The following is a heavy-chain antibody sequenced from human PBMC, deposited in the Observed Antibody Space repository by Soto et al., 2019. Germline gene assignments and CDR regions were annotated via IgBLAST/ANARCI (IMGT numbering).Heavy chain of an antibody. CDR3: ARAWTTVTNWFDA. J-gene: IGHJ5*02. V-gene: IGHV4-4*02. D-gene: IGHD4-17*01. Sequence: QVQLQESGPGLVKPSGTLSLTCAVSGGSISSGNWWSWGRQPPGKGLEWIGESYHSGSTNYNPSLSIRVTISVDQSKIQSSLKLSSVTDADTAVYSGARAWTTVTNWFDAWGQGTMVTVSS. CDR1: GGSISSGNW. CDR2: SYHSGST.